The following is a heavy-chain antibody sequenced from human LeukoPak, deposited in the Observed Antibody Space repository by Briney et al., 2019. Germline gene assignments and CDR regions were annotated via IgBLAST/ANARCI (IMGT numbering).Heavy chain of an antibody. V-gene: IGHV4-34*01. CDR3: ARAVGGAAAELFDY. D-gene: IGHD6-13*01. CDR2: INHSGST. Sequence: SETLSLTCAVYGGSFSGYYWSWIRQPPGKGLEWIGEINHSGSTNYNPSLKSRVTISVDTSKNPFSLKLSSVTAADTAVYYCARAVGGAAAELFDYWGQGTLVTVSS. CDR1: GGSFSGYY. J-gene: IGHJ4*02.